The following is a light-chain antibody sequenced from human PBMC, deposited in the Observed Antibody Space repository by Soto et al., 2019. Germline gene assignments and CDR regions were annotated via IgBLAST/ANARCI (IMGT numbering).Light chain of an antibody. Sequence: QSVLTQPPSVSGAPGQRVTISCTGSRSNFGAGYDVHWYQQLPGTAPKLLIYGNNNRPSGVPDRFSGSKSGTSASLAITGLQAEDEADYYCQSFDNSLRSVVFGGGTKVTVL. CDR3: QSFDNSLRSVV. CDR2: GNN. CDR1: RSNFGAGYD. V-gene: IGLV1-40*01. J-gene: IGLJ2*01.